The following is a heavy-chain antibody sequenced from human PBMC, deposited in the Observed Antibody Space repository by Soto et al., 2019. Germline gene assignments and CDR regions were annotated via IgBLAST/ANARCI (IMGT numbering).Heavy chain of an antibody. CDR3: ARGRYGDY. CDR2: ISAHNGNT. Sequence: QVHLVQSGAEVKKPGASVKVSCKVSGYGFTTYVFTWVRQAPGQGLEWMPWISAHNGNTNYAQKLQGRVTVTRDTSTSTAYMELRSLRSDDTAVYYCARGRYGDYWGQGALVTVSS. CDR1: GYGFTTYV. D-gene: IGHD1-1*01. J-gene: IGHJ4*02. V-gene: IGHV1-18*01.